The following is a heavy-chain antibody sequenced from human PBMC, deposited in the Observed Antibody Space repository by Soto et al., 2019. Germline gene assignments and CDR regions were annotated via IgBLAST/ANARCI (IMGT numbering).Heavy chain of an antibody. Sequence: GXSVKVSCKASGYKFTSYYLHWVRQAPGQGLEWIGWINGNTGDTSFARKFQGWVTLTMNASITTAYMDLSRLKSDDTALYYCARFSSSSGFDFWGPGSLVTVSS. CDR2: INGNTGDT. V-gene: IGHV1-2*04. CDR1: GYKFTSYY. D-gene: IGHD2-2*01. J-gene: IGHJ4*02. CDR3: ARFSSSSGFDF.